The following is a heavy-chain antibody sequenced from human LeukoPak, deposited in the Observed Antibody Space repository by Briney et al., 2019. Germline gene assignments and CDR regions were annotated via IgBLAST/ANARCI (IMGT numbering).Heavy chain of an antibody. CDR2: IYYSGST. CDR1: GDXSSSYY. D-gene: IGHD1-26*01. Sequence: SETLSLTCNVSGDXSSSYYCSWIRQPPGKGLEWIGYIYYSGSTNYNPSLKSRVTILVDTSKNQFSLKLSSVTAADTAVYYCARDRRYSGISGAFDIWGQGTMVTVSS. J-gene: IGHJ3*02. V-gene: IGHV4-59*13. CDR3: ARDRRYSGISGAFDI.